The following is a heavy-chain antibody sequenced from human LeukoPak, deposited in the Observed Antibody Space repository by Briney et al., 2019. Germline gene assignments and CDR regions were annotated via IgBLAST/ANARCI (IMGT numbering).Heavy chain of an antibody. CDR2: IYSSGST. CDR1: GGSITSGDYN. Sequence: TLSLTCTVSGGSITSGDYNWSWIRQHPGKGLEWLGNIYSSGSTYYNPSLKSRLTISVDTSKNQFSLKLTSVTAADAAVYYCARDQYDVIDYWGQGTLVTVSS. D-gene: IGHD3-16*01. V-gene: IGHV4-31*03. CDR3: ARDQYDVIDY. J-gene: IGHJ4*02.